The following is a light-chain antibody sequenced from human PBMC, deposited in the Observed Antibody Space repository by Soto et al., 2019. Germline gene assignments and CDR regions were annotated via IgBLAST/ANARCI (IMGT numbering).Light chain of an antibody. CDR3: QQSYSTPRWT. Sequence: DIQMTQSPSSLSASVGDRVTITCRASQSISSYLNWYQQKPGKAPKLLIYAASSLQSGVPSRFSGSGSGTDFTLTISSLQPEDFATYYGQQSYSTPRWTFGHGTKVESK. CDR2: AAS. J-gene: IGKJ1*01. V-gene: IGKV1-39*01. CDR1: QSISSY.